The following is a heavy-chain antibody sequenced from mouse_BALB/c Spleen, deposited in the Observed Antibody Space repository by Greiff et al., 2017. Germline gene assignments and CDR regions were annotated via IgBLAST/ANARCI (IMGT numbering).Heavy chain of an antibody. CDR2: ISSGGSYT. D-gene: IGHD2-4*01. Sequence: EVQLVESGGGLVKPGGSLKLSCAASGFTFSSYAMSWVRQTPEKRLEWVATISSGGSYTYYPDSVKGRFTISRDNAKNTLYLQMSSLRSEDTAMYYCARQEDDYKSWFAYWGQGTLVTVSA. J-gene: IGHJ3*01. CDR1: GFTFSSYA. CDR3: ARQEDDYKSWFAY. V-gene: IGHV5-9-3*01.